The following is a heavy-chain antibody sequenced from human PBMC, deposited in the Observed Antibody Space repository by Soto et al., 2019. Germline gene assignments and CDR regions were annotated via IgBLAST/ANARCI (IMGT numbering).Heavy chain of an antibody. D-gene: IGHD5-18*01. CDR3: ARGVPYSYGYVSWFDP. V-gene: IGHV4-61*01. Sequence: QVQLQESGPGLVKPSETLSLTCTVSGGSVSSGSYYWSWIRQPPGKGLEWIGYIYYSGSTNYNPSLKSRVTISVDTSKNQFFLKLSSVTAADTAVYYCARGVPYSYGYVSWFDPWGQGTLVTVSS. J-gene: IGHJ5*02. CDR2: IYYSGST. CDR1: GGSVSSGSYY.